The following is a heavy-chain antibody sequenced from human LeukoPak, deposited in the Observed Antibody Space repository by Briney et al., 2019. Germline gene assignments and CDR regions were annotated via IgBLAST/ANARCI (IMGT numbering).Heavy chain of an antibody. J-gene: IGHJ6*02. Sequence: PGGSLMLSCAASGFTFSSFWMHWVRQAPGKGLVWVSRINSYGSGATYADSVKGRFTISRDNAKNTLYLQMNSLRAEDTAVYYCGRYYVMDVWGQGTAVTVSS. CDR1: GFTFSSFW. CDR3: GRYYVMDV. CDR2: INSYGSGA. V-gene: IGHV3-74*01.